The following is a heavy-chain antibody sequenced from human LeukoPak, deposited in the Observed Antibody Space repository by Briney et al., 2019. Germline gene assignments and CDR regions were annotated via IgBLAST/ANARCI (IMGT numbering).Heavy chain of an antibody. Sequence: TGGSLRLSCAASGFTFSDYYMSWIRQAPGKGLEWVSYISSSGSTIYYADSVKGRFTISRDNAKNPLYLQMNSLRAEDTAVYYCARVGRRVWGSYRPDYFDYWGQGTLVTVSS. J-gene: IGHJ4*02. D-gene: IGHD3-16*02. CDR3: ARVGRRVWGSYRPDYFDY. CDR2: ISSSGSTI. V-gene: IGHV3-11*04. CDR1: GFTFSDYY.